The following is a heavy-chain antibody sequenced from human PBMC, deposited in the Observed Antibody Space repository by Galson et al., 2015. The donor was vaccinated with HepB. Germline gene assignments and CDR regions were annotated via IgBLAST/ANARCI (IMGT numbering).Heavy chain of an antibody. CDR3: AKDMMQQQLDTFDI. D-gene: IGHD6-13*01. V-gene: IGHV3-9*01. J-gene: IGHJ3*02. CDR1: GFTFDDYA. CDR2: INWNSGIL. Sequence: SLRLSCAASGFTFDDYAMHWVRQAPGKGLEWVSTINWNSGILVYADSVRGRFTISRDNAKNSLYLQMNSLRPEDTALYYCAKDMMQQQLDTFDIWGQGTTVTVSS.